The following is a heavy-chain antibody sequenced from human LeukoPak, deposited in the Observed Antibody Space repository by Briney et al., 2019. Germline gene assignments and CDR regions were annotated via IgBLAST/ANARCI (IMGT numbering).Heavy chain of an antibody. CDR1: GYTFTGYY. D-gene: IGHD3-22*01. V-gene: IGHV1-2*02. Sequence: ASVKVSCKASGYTFTGYYMHWVRQAPGQGLEWMGWINPNSGGTNYAQKLQGRVTMTTDTSTSTAYMELRSLRSDDTAVYYCARDAWASYDDSSGYYPNYWGQGTLVTVSS. J-gene: IGHJ4*02. CDR2: INPNSGGT. CDR3: ARDAWASYDDSSGYYPNY.